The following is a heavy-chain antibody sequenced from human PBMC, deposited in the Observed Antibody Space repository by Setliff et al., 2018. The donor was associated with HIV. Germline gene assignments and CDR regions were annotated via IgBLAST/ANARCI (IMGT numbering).Heavy chain of an antibody. CDR2: INLYKDDT. Sequence: GASVKVSCKASGYTFSGYAITWVRQAPGQGLEWMGSINLYKDDTHYAQKFQDRVAMTADTSTNTVYMELRSLRSDDTAVYYCARYALCSDDCSDEGADIWGQGTQVTVPQ. CDR1: GYTFSGYA. D-gene: IGHD2-21*01. V-gene: IGHV1-18*01. CDR3: ARYALCSDDCSDEGADI. J-gene: IGHJ4*02.